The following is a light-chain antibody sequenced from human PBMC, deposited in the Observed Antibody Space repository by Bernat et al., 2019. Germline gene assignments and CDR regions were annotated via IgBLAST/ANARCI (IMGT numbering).Light chain of an antibody. CDR1: QSVSSH. CDR3: QQRSNWAWT. J-gene: IGKJ1*01. CDR2: DAS. V-gene: IGKV3-11*01. Sequence: EIVLTQSPATLSLSPGERATLSCRASQSVSSHLAWYQQKPGQAPRLHIYDASNSATGIPARLSGSGSGTDFTLTISSLEPDDFAVYYCQQRSNWAWTFGQGTKGEIK.